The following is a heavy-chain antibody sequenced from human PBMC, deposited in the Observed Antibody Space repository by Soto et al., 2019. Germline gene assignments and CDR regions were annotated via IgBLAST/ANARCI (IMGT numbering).Heavy chain of an antibody. J-gene: IGHJ5*02. V-gene: IGHV4-59*01. CDR2: IYYSGST. CDR3: ARVWSIAAAGTRWFDP. CDR1: GGSISSYY. D-gene: IGHD6-13*01. Sequence: PSETLSLTCTVSGGSISSYYWSWIRQPPVKGLEWIGYIYYSGSTNYNPSLKSRVTISVDTSKNQFSLKLSSVTAADTAVYYCARVWSIAAAGTRWFDPWGQGTLVTVSS.